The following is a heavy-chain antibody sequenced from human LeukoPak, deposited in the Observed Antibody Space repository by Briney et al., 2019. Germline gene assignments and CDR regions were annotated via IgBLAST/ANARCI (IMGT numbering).Heavy chain of an antibody. CDR2: ISSTSSYL. CDR3: ARDPASHDYGDDLFVGNWYFDL. D-gene: IGHD4-17*01. J-gene: IGHJ2*01. CDR1: GFNFSIYN. V-gene: IGHV3-21*01. Sequence: PGGSLRLSCAASGFNFSIYNMNWVRQAPGKGLEWVSSISSTSSYLYYADSVKGRFTLSRDNAKNSLYLQMNSLRAEDTAVYYCARDPASHDYGDDLFVGNWYFDLWGRGTLVGVSS.